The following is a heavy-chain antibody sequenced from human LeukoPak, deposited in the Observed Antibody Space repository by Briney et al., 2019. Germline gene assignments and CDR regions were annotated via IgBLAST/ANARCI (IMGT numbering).Heavy chain of an antibody. Sequence: PGGSLRLSCAASGFTFSSYGMHWVRQAPGKGLVWVAFIRYDGSNKYYADSVKGRFTISRDNSKNTLYLQMNSLRAEDTAVYYCAKDLYDYGDYGIDYWGQGTLVTVSS. V-gene: IGHV3-30*02. CDR3: AKDLYDYGDYGIDY. D-gene: IGHD4-17*01. J-gene: IGHJ4*02. CDR1: GFTFSSYG. CDR2: IRYDGSNK.